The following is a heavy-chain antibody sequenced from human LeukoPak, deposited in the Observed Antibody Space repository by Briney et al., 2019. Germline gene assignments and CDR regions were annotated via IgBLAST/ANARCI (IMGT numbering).Heavy chain of an antibody. CDR2: IITYNGNT. D-gene: IGHD3-16*01. J-gene: IGHJ5*02. V-gene: IGHV1-18*01. CDR1: GGTFSSYA. CDR3: ARDTKRSRARWENLGIDP. Sequence: ASVKVSCKASGGTFSSYAISWVRQAPGQGLEWMGYIITYNGNTNYAQELQGRVTMTTDTSTSTAYMELRSLRSDDTAVYYCARDTKRSRARWENLGIDPWGQGTLVTVSS.